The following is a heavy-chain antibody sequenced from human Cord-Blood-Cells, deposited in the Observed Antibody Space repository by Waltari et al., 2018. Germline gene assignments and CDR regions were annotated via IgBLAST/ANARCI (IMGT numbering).Heavy chain of an antibody. D-gene: IGHD7-27*01. CDR2: INPNSGGT. J-gene: IGHJ2*01. CDR3: ARDMPTGGGYFDL. V-gene: IGHV1-2*04. Sequence: QVQLVQSGAEVKKPGASVKVSCKASGYTFTGYYMHWVRQAPGQGLEWMGGINPNSGGTNYAQKFQGWVTMTRDTSISTAYMELSRLRSDDTAVYYCARDMPTGGGYFDLWGRGTLVTVSS. CDR1: GYTFTGYY.